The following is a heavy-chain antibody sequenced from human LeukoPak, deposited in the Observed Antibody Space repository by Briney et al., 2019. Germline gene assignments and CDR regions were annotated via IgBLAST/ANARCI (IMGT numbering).Heavy chain of an antibody. V-gene: IGHV3-23*01. D-gene: IGHD3-10*01. CDR3: AKRYGSETYYIDY. Sequence: GGSLRLSCAASGFTFSSYAMSWVRQAPGKGLEWVSAISATGGSTYYADSAKGRFTISRVSSKDTLYLQMSSLRAEDTAVYYCAKRYGSETYYIDYWGQGILVTVSS. CDR2: ISATGGST. CDR1: GFTFSSYA. J-gene: IGHJ4*02.